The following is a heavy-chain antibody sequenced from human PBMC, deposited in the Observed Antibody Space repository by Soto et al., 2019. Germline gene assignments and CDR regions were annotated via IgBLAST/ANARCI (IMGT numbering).Heavy chain of an antibody. J-gene: IGHJ1*01. CDR1: CYTFTSDG. Sequence: GASVKVSCKASCYTFTSDGISWVRQAPGQGHEWMGWISAYNGNTNYAQKLQGRVTMTTDTSTSTAYMELRSLRSDDTAVYYCARATLLPYILTMDDYGDQPDYYPHWGQGTLVTVSS. D-gene: IGHD4-17*01. CDR3: ARATLLPYILTMDDYGDQPDYYPH. V-gene: IGHV1-18*01. CDR2: ISAYNGNT.